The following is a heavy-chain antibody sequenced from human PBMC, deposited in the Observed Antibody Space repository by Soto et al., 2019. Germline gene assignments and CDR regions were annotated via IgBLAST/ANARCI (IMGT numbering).Heavy chain of an antibody. J-gene: IGHJ6*03. CDR2: ISSSSSYI. Sequence: GGSLRLSCAASGFTFSSYSMNWVRQAPGKGLEWVSSISSSSSYIYYADSVKGRFTISRDNAKNSLYLQMNSLRAEDTAVYYCARNGPSSSYYYYYYYMDVWGKGTTVTVSS. CDR1: GFTFSSYS. V-gene: IGHV3-21*01. D-gene: IGHD6-6*01. CDR3: ARNGPSSSYYYYYYYMDV.